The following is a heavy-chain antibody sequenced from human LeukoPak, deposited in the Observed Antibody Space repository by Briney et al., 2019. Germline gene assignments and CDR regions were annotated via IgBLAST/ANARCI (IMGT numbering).Heavy chain of an antibody. D-gene: IGHD2/OR15-2a*01. Sequence: GGSLRLSCAASGFTVSSNYMSWVRQAPGKGLEWVSAIYTGGSTYYAGSVKGRFTISRDNSKNTLYLQMNSLRAEDTAVYYCAIDPADFYDTNSLDFWGQGTPVTVSS. CDR3: AIDPADFYDTNSLDF. V-gene: IGHV3-66*01. CDR2: IYTGGST. CDR1: GFTVSSNY. J-gene: IGHJ4*02.